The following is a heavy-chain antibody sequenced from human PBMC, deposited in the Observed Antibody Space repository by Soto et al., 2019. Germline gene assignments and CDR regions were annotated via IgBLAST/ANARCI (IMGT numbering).Heavy chain of an antibody. J-gene: IGHJ6*02. Sequence: GGSMRLSCAASGFTFSSYGMHWVRQAPGKGLEWVAVIWYDGSNKYYADSVKGRFTISRDNSKNTLYLQMNSLRAEDTAVYYCAREQWLVSFYYYYGMDVWGQGTTVTVSS. V-gene: IGHV3-33*01. D-gene: IGHD6-19*01. CDR2: IWYDGSNK. CDR3: AREQWLVSFYYYYGMDV. CDR1: GFTFSSYG.